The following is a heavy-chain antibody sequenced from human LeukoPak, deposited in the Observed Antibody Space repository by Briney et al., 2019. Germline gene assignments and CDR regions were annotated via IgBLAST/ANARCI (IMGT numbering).Heavy chain of an antibody. D-gene: IGHD3-22*01. CDR2: ISWNSGSI. CDR1: GFTFDDYA. J-gene: IGHJ4*02. V-gene: IGHV3-9*01. Sequence: GGSLRLSCAAPGFTFDDYAMHWVRQAPGKGLEWVSGISWNSGSIGYADSVKGRFTISRDNAKNSLYLQMNSLRAEDTALYYCAKDISYYYDSSGYPDYWGQGTLVTVSS. CDR3: AKDISYYYDSSGYPDY.